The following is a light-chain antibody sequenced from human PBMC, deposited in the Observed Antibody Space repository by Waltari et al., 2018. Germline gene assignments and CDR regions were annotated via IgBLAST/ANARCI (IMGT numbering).Light chain of an antibody. Sequence: QSALTQPASVSGSPGQSITISCSGTRSDVGAYNFVSWYQQHPGQAPKVLIYEVTNRPSGGSNRFSASKSGNTASLTISGLQAEDEADYYCASYTSITTVVFGGGTKLTVL. CDR2: EVT. CDR3: ASYTSITTVV. CDR1: RSDVGAYNF. V-gene: IGLV2-14*01. J-gene: IGLJ2*01.